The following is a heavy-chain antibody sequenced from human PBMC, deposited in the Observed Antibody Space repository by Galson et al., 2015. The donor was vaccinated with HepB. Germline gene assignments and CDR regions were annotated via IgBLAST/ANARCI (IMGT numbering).Heavy chain of an antibody. CDR2: ISSSSSSYI. V-gene: IGHV3-21*01. J-gene: IGHJ3*02. D-gene: IGHD6-19*01. CDR3: ARDRGAVAGSDAFDI. Sequence: SLRLSCAASGFTFSNAWMNWVRQAPGKGLEWVSSISSSSSSYIYYADSVKGRFTISRDNAKNSLYLQMNSLRAEDTAVYYCARDRGAVAGSDAFDIWGQGTMVTVSS. CDR1: GFTFSNAW.